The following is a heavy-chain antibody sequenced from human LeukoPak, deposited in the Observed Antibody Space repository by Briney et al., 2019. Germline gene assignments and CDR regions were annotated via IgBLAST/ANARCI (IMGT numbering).Heavy chain of an antibody. Sequence: PGGSLRLSCAASGFTVIINGMTWVRQAPGKGLEWVSVLYSDGNTKYADSVQGRFTISRDNSKNTLYLEMNSLRAEDTAVYYCAKDTTPPKAGFDPWGQGTLVTVSS. CDR3: AKDTTPPKAGFDP. D-gene: IGHD1-14*01. J-gene: IGHJ5*02. CDR1: GFTVIING. V-gene: IGHV3-53*05. CDR2: LYSDGNT.